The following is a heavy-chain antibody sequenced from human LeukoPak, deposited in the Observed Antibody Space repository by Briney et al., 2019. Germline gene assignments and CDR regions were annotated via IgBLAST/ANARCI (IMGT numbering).Heavy chain of an antibody. J-gene: IGHJ4*02. V-gene: IGHV3-48*01. CDR1: GFTFSSYS. D-gene: IGHD5-12*01. CDR3: ARDRSYDYFDY. Sequence: GSLRLSCAASGFTFSSYSMNWVRQAPGKGLEWVSYISSTSRTIYYADSVKGRFTISRDNAKNSLYLQMNSLRAEDTAVYYCARDRSYDYFDYWGQGTLVTVSS. CDR2: ISSTSRTI.